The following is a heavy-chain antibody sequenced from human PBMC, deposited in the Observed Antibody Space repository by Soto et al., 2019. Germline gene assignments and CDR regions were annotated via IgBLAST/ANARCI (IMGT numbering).Heavy chain of an antibody. J-gene: IGHJ6*02. V-gene: IGHV4-34*01. D-gene: IGHD2-2*01. CDR1: GGSFSGYY. Sequence: PSETLSLTCAASGGSFSGYYWSWIRQPPGKGLEWIGEINHSGSTNYNPSLKSRVTISVDTSKNQFSLKLSSVTAADTAVYYCARGRSTRYYYYGMDVWGQGTTATVSS. CDR2: INHSGST. CDR3: ARGRSTRYYYYGMDV.